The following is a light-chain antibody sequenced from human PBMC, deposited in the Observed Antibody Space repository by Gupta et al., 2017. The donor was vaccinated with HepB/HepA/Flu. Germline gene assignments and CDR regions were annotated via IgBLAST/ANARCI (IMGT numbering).Light chain of an antibody. CDR1: QSVLYSSNNKNY. CDR3: QQYYSTPQT. V-gene: IGKV4-1*01. CDR2: WAS. Sequence: DIVMTQSPASLAVSLGERAPFNCKSSQSVLYSSNNKNYLAWYQQKPGQPPKLLIYWASTRESGVPDRFSGSGSGTDFTLTISSLQAEDVAVYYCQQYYSTPQTFGQGTKVEIK. J-gene: IGKJ1*01.